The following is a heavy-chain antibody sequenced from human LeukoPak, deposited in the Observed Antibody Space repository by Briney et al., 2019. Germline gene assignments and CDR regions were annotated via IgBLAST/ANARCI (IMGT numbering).Heavy chain of an antibody. D-gene: IGHD3-22*01. V-gene: IGHV1-2*02. CDR1: GYTFTGYY. CDR3: AREMGQDLAYYYDSSGYYYY. J-gene: IGHJ4*02. CDR2: INHNSGGT. Sequence: ASVKVSCKASGYTFTGYYMHWVRQAPGQGLEWMGWINHNSGGTNYAQKFQGRVTMTRDTSISTAYMELSRLRSDDTAVYYCAREMGQDLAYYYDSSGYYYYWGQGTLVTVSS.